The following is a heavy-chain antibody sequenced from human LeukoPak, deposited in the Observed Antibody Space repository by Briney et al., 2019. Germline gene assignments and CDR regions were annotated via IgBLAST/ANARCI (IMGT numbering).Heavy chain of an antibody. J-gene: IGHJ4*02. CDR1: GYTFPSYY. V-gene: IGHV1-46*01. CDR3: ARDMYSYGPNRFDY. Sequence: ASVKVSCKASGYTFPSYYMTWVQQPPGQGLGGMGKINPSGGSTSYAQKFQGRVTMTRDTSTSTVYMELSSLRSEDTAVYYCARDMYSYGPNRFDYWGQGTLVTVSS. CDR2: INPSGGST. D-gene: IGHD5-18*01.